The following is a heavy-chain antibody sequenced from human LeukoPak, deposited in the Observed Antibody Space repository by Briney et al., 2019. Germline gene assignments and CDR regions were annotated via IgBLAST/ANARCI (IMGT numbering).Heavy chain of an antibody. CDR2: INTNTGNP. CDR1: AYTFTNYG. J-gene: IGHJ6*03. CDR3: ARLTYYDFWSGYSYYYYMDV. Sequence: ASVKVSCKASAYTFTNYGINWVRQAPGQGLEWMGWINTNTGNPTSAQAFTGRFVLSLDTSVSTAYLQLSSLKAEDTAVYYCARLTYYDFWSGYSYYYYMDVWGKGTTVTVSS. V-gene: IGHV7-4-1*02. D-gene: IGHD3-3*01.